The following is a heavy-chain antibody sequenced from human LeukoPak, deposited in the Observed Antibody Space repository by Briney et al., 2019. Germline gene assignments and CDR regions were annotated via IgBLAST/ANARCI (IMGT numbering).Heavy chain of an antibody. V-gene: IGHV4-39*01. CDR3: ARHEDRNWYFDH. J-gene: IGHJ4*02. CDR1: GGSISSSYYY. D-gene: IGHD1-1*01. Sequence: SETLSLTCTVSGGSISSSYYYWGWTRQPPVKEMEWIGTIYYSGSTYYNPSLKSPVTISVDTSKNQFSLKLSSVTAPDTAVYYCARHEDRNWYFDHWGQGTLVTVSS. CDR2: IYYSGST.